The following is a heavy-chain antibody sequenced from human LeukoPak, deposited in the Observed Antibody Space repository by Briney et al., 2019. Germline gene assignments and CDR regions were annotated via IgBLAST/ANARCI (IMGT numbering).Heavy chain of an antibody. CDR3: ARALSFVDY. J-gene: IGHJ4*02. V-gene: IGHV3-74*01. CDR1: GFTFSSYW. CDR2: INSDGSST. D-gene: IGHD3-10*01. Sequence: GGTLRLSCAASGFTFSSYWMHWVRQAPGKGLVWVSRINSDGSSTNYADSVKGGFTITRDNTKNTLYLQMNSLRTEDTDVYYCARALSFVDYWGQGTLVTVSS.